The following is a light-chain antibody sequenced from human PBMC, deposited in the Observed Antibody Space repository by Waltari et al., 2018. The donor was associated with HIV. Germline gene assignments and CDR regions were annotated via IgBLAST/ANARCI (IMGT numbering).Light chain of an antibody. CDR3: QSYDRSLDWV. V-gene: IGLV1-40*01. CDR1: SSNIGAGYD. J-gene: IGLJ3*02. Sequence: QSVLTQPPSVSGAPGQRITISCTGSSSNIGAGYDVHWYQQLPGTAPKLLIYGGANRPAGVPDRFSASKSGTSASLAIGGLQAEDEADDFCQSYDRSLDWVFGGGTKLTVL. CDR2: GGA.